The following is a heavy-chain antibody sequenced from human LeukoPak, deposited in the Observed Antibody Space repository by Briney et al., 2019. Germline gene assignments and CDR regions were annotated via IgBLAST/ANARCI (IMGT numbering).Heavy chain of an antibody. CDR3: ARSDGYFVY. CDR1: GFAFSNSA. D-gene: IGHD5-24*01. CDR2: INASSTTI. Sequence: GGSLRLSCAPSGFAFSNSAMSWVRQAPRKGLEWVSYINASSTTIYYAHSVKGRFNISRDNAKNSLFLQMNSLRDEDTAVEYCARSDGYFVYGGQGALVTVSS. V-gene: IGHV3-48*02. J-gene: IGHJ4*02.